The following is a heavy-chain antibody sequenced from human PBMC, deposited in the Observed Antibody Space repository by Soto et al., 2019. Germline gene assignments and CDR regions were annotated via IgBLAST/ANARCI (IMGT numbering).Heavy chain of an antibody. V-gene: IGHV3-23*01. CDR3: AKAIATRPSYGMDV. J-gene: IGHJ6*02. D-gene: IGHD1-1*01. CDR2: ISGSGGST. Sequence: VGSLRLSCADSGFTLSRDAMSWVRLAPGKGLEWVSAISGSGGSTYYADSVKGRFTISRDNSKNTLYLQMNSLRAEDTAVYYCAKAIATRPSYGMDVWGQGITVT. CDR1: GFTLSRDA.